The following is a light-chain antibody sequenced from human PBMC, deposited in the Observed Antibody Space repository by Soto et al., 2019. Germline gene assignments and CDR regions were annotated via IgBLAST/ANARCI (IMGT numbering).Light chain of an antibody. J-gene: IGKJ2*01. CDR1: QSLFYDSNNRNY. Sequence: DIVMTQSPDSLAVSLGERATINCKSSQSLFYDSNNRNYLAWYQQKPGQPPKLLIYWAAIRESGVPDRFSGSESGTDFTLTISRLQAEDVAVYYCHQFYTTPYTFGQGTNLEI. V-gene: IGKV4-1*01. CDR2: WAA. CDR3: HQFYTTPYT.